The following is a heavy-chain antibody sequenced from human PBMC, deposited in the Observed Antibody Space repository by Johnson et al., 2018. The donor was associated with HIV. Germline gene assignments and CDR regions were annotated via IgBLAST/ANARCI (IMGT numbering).Heavy chain of an antibody. CDR2: IRYDGSNQ. Sequence: VQLVESGGGLVQPGGSLRLSCVASGFTFSSYGIHWVRQAPGKGLEWVAFIRYDGSNQYYADSVKGRFTISRDNSKNTLYLQMTSLRAEDTAVYYCAKDGMGGNYWYAFDIWGQGTMVTVSS. D-gene: IGHD1-26*01. CDR1: GFTFSSYG. CDR3: AKDGMGGNYWYAFDI. V-gene: IGHV3-30*02. J-gene: IGHJ3*02.